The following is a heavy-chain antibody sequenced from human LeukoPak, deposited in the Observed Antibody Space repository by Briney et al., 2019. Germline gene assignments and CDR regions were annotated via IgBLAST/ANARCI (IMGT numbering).Heavy chain of an antibody. J-gene: IGHJ6*02. CDR2: IYYSGST. V-gene: IGHV4-59*01. CDR3: ARDRAVAGRYYYGMDV. D-gene: IGHD6-19*01. CDR1: GGSISSYY. Sequence: SETLSLTCTVSGGSISSYYWSWLRQPPGKGLEWIGNIYYSGSTNYNPSLKSRVTISVDTSKNQFSLKLSSVNAADTAVYYCARDRAVAGRYYYGMDVWGQGTTVTVSS.